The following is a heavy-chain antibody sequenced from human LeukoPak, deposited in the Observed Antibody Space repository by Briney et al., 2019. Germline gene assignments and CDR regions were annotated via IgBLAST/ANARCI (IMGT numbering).Heavy chain of an antibody. CDR2: ISYDGSNK. Sequence: GRSLRLSCAASGFTFSSYAMHWVRQAPGKGLEWVAVISYDGSNKYYADSVKGRFTISRDNSKNTLYLQMNSLRAGDTAVYYCARESMMASDYWGQGTLVTVSS. D-gene: IGHD5-24*01. CDR3: ARESMMASDY. V-gene: IGHV3-30-3*01. J-gene: IGHJ4*02. CDR1: GFTFSSYA.